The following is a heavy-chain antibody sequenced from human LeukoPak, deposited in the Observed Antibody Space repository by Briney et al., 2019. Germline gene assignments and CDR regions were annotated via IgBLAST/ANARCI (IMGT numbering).Heavy chain of an antibody. CDR2: IIPILGIA. Sequence: SVKVSCKASGGTFSSYAISWVRQAPGQGLEWMGRIIPILGIANYAQKFQGRVTITADKSTSTAYMELSSLRSEDTAVYCCARVLVAEDIVVVPAARWADYYYYGMDVWGQGTTVTVSS. CDR3: ARVLVAEDIVVVPAARWADYYYYGMDV. V-gene: IGHV1-69*04. D-gene: IGHD2-2*01. CDR1: GGTFSSYA. J-gene: IGHJ6*02.